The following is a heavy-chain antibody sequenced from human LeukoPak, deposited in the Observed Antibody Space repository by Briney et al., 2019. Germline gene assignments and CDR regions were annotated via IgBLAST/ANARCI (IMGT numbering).Heavy chain of an antibody. D-gene: IGHD2-2*02. Sequence: SETLSLTCTVSGGSISSSSYYWGWIRQPPGKGLEWIGSIYYSGSTYYNPSLNSRVTISVDTSKSQFSLKLSSVTAADTAVYYCVRGGYIVVVPAAIHDHWFDPWGQGTLVTVSS. CDR3: VRGGYIVVVPAAIHDHWFDP. CDR2: IYYSGST. J-gene: IGHJ5*02. CDR1: GGSISSSSYY. V-gene: IGHV4-39*07.